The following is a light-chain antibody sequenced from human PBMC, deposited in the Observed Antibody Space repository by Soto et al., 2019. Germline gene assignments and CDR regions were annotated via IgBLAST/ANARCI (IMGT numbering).Light chain of an antibody. CDR1: QSIISY. CDR2: AAS. CDR3: QQSYSTPPT. J-gene: IGKJ4*01. Sequence: DIQMTQSPSSLSASVGDRVTITCRASQSIISYLNWYQQKPGKAPKLLIYAASSLHSGVPSRFSGSGSGTDFTLAISSLPPEDFATYYCQQSYSTPPTFGGGTKVEIK. V-gene: IGKV1-39*01.